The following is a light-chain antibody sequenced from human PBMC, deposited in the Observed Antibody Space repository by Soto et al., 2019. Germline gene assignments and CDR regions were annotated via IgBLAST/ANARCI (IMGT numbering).Light chain of an antibody. J-gene: IGLJ2*01. CDR1: SSDVGGYDY. V-gene: IGLV2-14*01. Sequence: QSALTQPASVSGSPGQSITISCTGSSSDVGGYDYVSWYQQHPGKAPKLMIYDVSNRPSGVSNRFSGSKSANTASLTISGLQAEDEADYYCSSYSSSSTLFGGVTKLTVL. CDR3: SSYSSSSTL. CDR2: DVS.